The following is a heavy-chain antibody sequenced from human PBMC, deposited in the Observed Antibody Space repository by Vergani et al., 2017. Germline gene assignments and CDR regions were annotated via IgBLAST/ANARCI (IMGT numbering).Heavy chain of an antibody. D-gene: IGHD3-22*01. V-gene: IGHV7-4-1*01. J-gene: IGHJ4*02. CDR2: INTKTAKS. Sequence: QVQLVQSGSELKKPGASVKVSCKASRYNFTNYIMNWVRQAPGQGLEWMGWINTKTAKSTYAPGFTGRFVFSLDTSVSTTYLQIDSLKVDDTALYYCTRGDDISGRRGHYWGQGTLVTVSS. CDR1: RYNFTNYI. CDR3: TRGDDISGRRGHY.